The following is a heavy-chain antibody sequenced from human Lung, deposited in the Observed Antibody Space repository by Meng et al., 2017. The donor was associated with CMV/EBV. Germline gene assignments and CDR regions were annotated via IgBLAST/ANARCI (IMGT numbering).Heavy chain of an antibody. CDR3: ARIRDSSGWFSSYYFDY. J-gene: IGHJ4*01. Sequence: SGXXLVXPTETLTLTCTVSGFSLSNARMGVSWIRQPPGKALEWLAHIFSNDEKSYSTSLKSRLTISKDTSKSQVVLTMTNMDPVDTATYYCARIRDSSGWFSSYYFDYWXHGTXVTVSS. CDR1: GFSLSNARMG. CDR2: IFSNDEK. D-gene: IGHD6-19*01. V-gene: IGHV2-26*01.